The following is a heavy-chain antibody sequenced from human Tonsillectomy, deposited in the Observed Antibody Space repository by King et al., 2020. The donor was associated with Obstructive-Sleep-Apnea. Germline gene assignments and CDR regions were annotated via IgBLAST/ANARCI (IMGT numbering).Heavy chain of an antibody. CDR1: GYTFTSYA. Sequence: QLVQSGAEVKKPGASVKVSCKASGYTFTSYAMHWVRQAPGQRLEWMGWINAGNGNTKYSQKFRGRVTITRDTSASTAYMELSSLRSEDTAVYYCARDTGGYDILTGYYVGWFDPWGQGTLVTVSS. CDR2: INAGNGNT. V-gene: IGHV1-3*01. CDR3: ARDTGGYDILTGYYVGWFDP. J-gene: IGHJ5*02. D-gene: IGHD3-9*01.